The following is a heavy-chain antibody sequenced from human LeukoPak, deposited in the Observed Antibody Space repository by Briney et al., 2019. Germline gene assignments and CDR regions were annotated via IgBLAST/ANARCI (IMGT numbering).Heavy chain of an antibody. Sequence: GGSLRLSCAASGFTFSSYGMHWVRQAPGKGLEWVAFKRYDGSNKYYADSVKGRFTISRDNSKNTLYLQMNSLRAEDTAVYYCATYYDFWGGYYPTPDYWGQGTLVTVSS. J-gene: IGHJ4*02. CDR2: KRYDGSNK. V-gene: IGHV3-30*02. CDR3: ATYYDFWGGYYPTPDY. CDR1: GFTFSSYG. D-gene: IGHD3-3*01.